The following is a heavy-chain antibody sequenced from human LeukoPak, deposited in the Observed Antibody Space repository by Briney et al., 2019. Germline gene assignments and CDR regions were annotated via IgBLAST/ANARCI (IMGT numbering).Heavy chain of an antibody. CDR1: GFTVSSNY. D-gene: IGHD1-26*01. V-gene: IGHV3-53*01. CDR2: IYSGGST. J-gene: IGHJ3*02. CDR3: ARERGYSGTDAFDI. Sequence: GGSLRLSCAASGFTVSSNYISWVRQAPGKGLEWVSVIYSGGSTYYADSVKGRFTISRDNSKNTLYLQMNSLRAEDTAIYYCARERGYSGTDAFDIWGQGTMVTVSS.